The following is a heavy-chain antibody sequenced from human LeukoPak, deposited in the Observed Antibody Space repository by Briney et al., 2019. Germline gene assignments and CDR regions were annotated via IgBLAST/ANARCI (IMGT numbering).Heavy chain of an antibody. D-gene: IGHD1-26*01. J-gene: IGHJ4*02. CDR3: ARGKSGIYTRPFDY. Sequence: GGSLRLSCAASGFSVSDTYMSWVRQAPGKGLERVSLLYSGGSTHYADSVKGRFTISRDKSKNMLSLQMNSLRAEDTAVYYCARGKSGIYTRPFDYWGQGTLVTVSS. CDR1: GFSVSDTY. CDR2: LYSGGST. V-gene: IGHV3-66*01.